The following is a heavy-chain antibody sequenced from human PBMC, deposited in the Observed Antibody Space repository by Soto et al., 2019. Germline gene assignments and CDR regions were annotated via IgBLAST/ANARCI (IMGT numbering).Heavy chain of an antibody. CDR2: IYHSASP. Sequence: SQTLPLTCAVSGYSISSGDYWVWIRQPPGNGRGWFGCIYHSASPSYHPSIKSRVTISVDTSKNQFSLKLSSVTAADTAVYYCARDYSSGWDDALDIRGQGTMVT. J-gene: IGHJ3*02. CDR3: ARDYSSGWDDALDI. CDR1: GYSISSGDY. D-gene: IGHD6-19*01. V-gene: IGHV4-38-2*02.